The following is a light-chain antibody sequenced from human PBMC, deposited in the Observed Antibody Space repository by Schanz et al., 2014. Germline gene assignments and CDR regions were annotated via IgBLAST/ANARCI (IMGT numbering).Light chain of an antibody. J-gene: IGKJ1*01. CDR2: KTS. CDR1: QNIGVW. CDR3: QQYNTYPWM. V-gene: IGKV1-5*03. Sequence: DIQMTQSPSTLSASVGARVTITCRARQNIGVWLGWYQQKPGKAPKLLIYKTSTLESGVPSRFSGSGSGTEFTLTISSLQPDDFASYYCQQYNTYPWMFGHGTKVEIK.